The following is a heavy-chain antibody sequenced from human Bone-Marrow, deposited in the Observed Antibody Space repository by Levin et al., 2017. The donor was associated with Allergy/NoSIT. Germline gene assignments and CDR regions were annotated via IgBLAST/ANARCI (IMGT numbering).Heavy chain of an antibody. V-gene: IGHV3-48*03. Sequence: GGSLRLSCATSGFTFSSYEMTWVRQAPGKGLEWVSHINPSGRTIYYADSVKGRFTMSRDNAKNSLYLQMDSLRAEDTAIYYCARDSLLAGDKVDYWGQGTLVTVSS. CDR3: ARDSLLAGDKVDY. CDR2: INPSGRTI. J-gene: IGHJ4*02. D-gene: IGHD4-17*01. CDR1: GFTFSSYE.